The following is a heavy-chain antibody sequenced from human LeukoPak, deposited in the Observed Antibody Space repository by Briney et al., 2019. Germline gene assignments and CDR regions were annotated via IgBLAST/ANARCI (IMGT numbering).Heavy chain of an antibody. Sequence: GGSLRLSCAASGLMFSTYAMSWVRQAPGKGLEWVSAISGGGGTTYYADSVKGRFTITRDNSKNTLYLQINTLRAEDTAVYYCANFERTVAGPYNWFDPWGQGTQVTVSS. CDR2: ISGGGGTT. CDR1: GLMFSTYA. CDR3: ANFERTVAGPYNWFDP. V-gene: IGHV3-23*01. D-gene: IGHD6-19*01. J-gene: IGHJ5*02.